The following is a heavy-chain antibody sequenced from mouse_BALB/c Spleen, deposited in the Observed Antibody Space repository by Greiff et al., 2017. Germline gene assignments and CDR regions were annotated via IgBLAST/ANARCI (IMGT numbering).Heavy chain of an antibody. CDR3: ARQDSGYDAMDY. V-gene: IGHV5-6*01. J-gene: IGHJ4*01. CDR1: GFTFSSYG. D-gene: IGHD3-1*01. CDR2: ISSGGSYT. Sequence: VQLKESGGDLVKPGGSLKLSCAASGFTFSSYGMSWVRQTPDKRLEWVATISSGGSYTYYPDSVKGRFTISRDNAKNTLYLQMSSLKSEDTAMYYCARQDSGYDAMDYWGQGTSVTVSS.